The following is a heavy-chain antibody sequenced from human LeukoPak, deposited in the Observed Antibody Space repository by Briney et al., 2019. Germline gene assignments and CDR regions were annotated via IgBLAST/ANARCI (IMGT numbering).Heavy chain of an antibody. J-gene: IGHJ6*03. CDR1: GFTFSSYG. CDR2: IKQDGSEK. Sequence: GGSLRLSCAASGFTFSSYGMIWVRQAPGKGLEWVANIKQDGSEKYYVDSVKGRFTISRDNAKNSLYLQMNSLRAEDTAVYYCARDSHYYYYMDVWGKGTTVTVSS. V-gene: IGHV3-7*01. CDR3: ARDSHYYYYMDV.